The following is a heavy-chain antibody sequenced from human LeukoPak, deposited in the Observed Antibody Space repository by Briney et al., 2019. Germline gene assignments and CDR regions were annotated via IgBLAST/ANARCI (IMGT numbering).Heavy chain of an antibody. CDR3: ARETASGYSYGYVSAFDI. Sequence: SETLSLTCTVSGGSISSYYWSWIRQPPGKGLEWIGYIYYSGSTNYNPSLKSRVTISVDTSKNQFSRKLSSVTAADTAVYYCARETASGYSYGYVSAFDIWGQGTMVTVSS. CDR2: IYYSGST. V-gene: IGHV4-59*01. CDR1: GGSISSYY. D-gene: IGHD5-18*01. J-gene: IGHJ3*02.